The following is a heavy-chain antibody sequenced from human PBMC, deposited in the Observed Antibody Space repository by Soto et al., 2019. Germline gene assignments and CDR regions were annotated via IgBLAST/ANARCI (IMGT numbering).Heavy chain of an antibody. CDR1: GFTFSDYW. J-gene: IGHJ5*02. D-gene: IGHD2-8*02. CDR2: ISPHGSEE. CDR3: TRDLNHDTGP. V-gene: IGHV3-7*04. Sequence: EVQLVESGGGLVQPGGSLRLSCAASGFTFSDYWMTWVRQAPGKGLEGVANISPHGSEEYYVDSVKGRFTISRDNAKNSVFLQMNSLRGEDTALYYCTRDLNHDTGPWGQGTQVTFSS.